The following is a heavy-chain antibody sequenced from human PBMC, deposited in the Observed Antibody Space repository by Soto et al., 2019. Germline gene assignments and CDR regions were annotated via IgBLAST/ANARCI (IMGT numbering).Heavy chain of an antibody. J-gene: IGHJ4*02. CDR3: ARLVDTAMGFDY. V-gene: IGHV4-31*03. Sequence: QVQLQESGPGLVKPSQTLSLTCTVSGGSISSGGYYWSWIRQHPGKGLEWIGYIYYSGSTYYNPSLKSRXXIXVXXSKNQFSLKLSSVTAADTAVYYCARLVDTAMGFDYWGQGTLVTVSS. CDR2: IYYSGST. CDR1: GGSISSGGYY. D-gene: IGHD5-18*01.